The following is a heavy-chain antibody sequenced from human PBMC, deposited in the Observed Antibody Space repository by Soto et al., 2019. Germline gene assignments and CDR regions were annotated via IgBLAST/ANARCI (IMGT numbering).Heavy chain of an antibody. CDR1: GGSISSYY. CDR3: ARDVRQYYYDSSGYYSRGRFDP. D-gene: IGHD3-22*01. Sequence: PSETLSLTCTVSGGSISSYYWSWIRQPAGKGLEWIGRIYTSGSTTYNPSLKSRVTMSVDTSKNQFSLKLSSVTAADTAVYYCARDVRQYYYDSSGYYSRGRFDPWGQGTLVTVSS. CDR2: IYTSGST. J-gene: IGHJ5*02. V-gene: IGHV4-4*07.